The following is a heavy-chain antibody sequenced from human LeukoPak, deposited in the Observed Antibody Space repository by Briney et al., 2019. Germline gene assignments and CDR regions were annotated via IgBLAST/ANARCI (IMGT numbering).Heavy chain of an antibody. V-gene: IGHV4-59*12. CDR2: IFYSGST. D-gene: IGHD3-3*01. CDR3: ARAPYYDFWSGPQNWFDP. J-gene: IGHJ5*02. CDR1: GASISNYY. Sequence: SETLSLTYTVSGASISNYYWSWIRQPPGNGLEWIGYIFYSGSTSFNPSLESRVTISVDTSKNQFSLKLSSVTAADTAVYYCARAPYYDFWSGPQNWFDPWGQGTLVTVSS.